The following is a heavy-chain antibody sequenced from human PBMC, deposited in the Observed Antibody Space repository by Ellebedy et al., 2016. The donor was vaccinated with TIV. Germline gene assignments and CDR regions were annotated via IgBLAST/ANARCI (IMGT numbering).Heavy chain of an antibody. CDR1: GGSISSSSYY. CDR2: IYYSGST. J-gene: IGHJ4*02. D-gene: IGHD4-11*01. CDR3: ARLQVTQSCFDY. Sequence: SETLSLTXTVSGGSISSSSYYWGWIRQPPGKGLEWIGSIYYSGSTYYNPSLKSRVTISVDTSKNQFSLKLSSVTAADTAVYYCARLQVTQSCFDYWGQGTLVTVSS. V-gene: IGHV4-39*01.